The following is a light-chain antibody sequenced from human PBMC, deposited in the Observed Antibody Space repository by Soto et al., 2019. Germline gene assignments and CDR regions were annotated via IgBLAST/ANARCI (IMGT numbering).Light chain of an antibody. J-gene: IGLJ1*01. CDR1: SSDVGGYNY. CDR3: SSYTSSSSLV. Sequence: QSALTQPASVSGSPGQSITISCTGTSSDVGGYNYVSWYQQHPGKAPKLMIYEVSNRPSGLSNRFSGSKSGNTASLTISGLQAEDEAEYYCSSYTSSSSLVFGTGTKLTVL. V-gene: IGLV2-14*01. CDR2: EVS.